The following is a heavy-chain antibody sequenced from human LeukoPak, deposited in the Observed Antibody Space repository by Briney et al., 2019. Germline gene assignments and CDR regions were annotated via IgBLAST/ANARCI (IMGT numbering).Heavy chain of an antibody. CDR3: ATDMGTRGYSSSFDY. V-gene: IGHV1-24*01. D-gene: IGHD6-6*01. J-gene: IGHJ4*02. CDR2: FDPEDGET. Sequence: ASVKVSCKVSGYTLTELSMHWVRQAPGKGLEWMGGFDPEDGETIYAQKFQGRVTMTEDTSTDTAYMELSSLRSEDTAVYYCATDMGTRGYSSSFDYWGQGTLVTVSS. CDR1: GYTLTELS.